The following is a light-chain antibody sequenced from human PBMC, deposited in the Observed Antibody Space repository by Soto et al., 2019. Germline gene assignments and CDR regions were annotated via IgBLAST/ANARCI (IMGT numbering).Light chain of an antibody. CDR1: QSVSSN. J-gene: IGKJ1*01. V-gene: IGKV3D-15*01. CDR2: DAS. CDR3: QQYNNWPQT. Sequence: EIVMTQSPATLSVSTGERATLSCRASQSVSSNLAWYQQKPGQAPRLLIYDASNRANGIPARFSGSGSGTEFTLTISSLQSEDFAEYHCQQYNNWPQTFGQGTNVDI.